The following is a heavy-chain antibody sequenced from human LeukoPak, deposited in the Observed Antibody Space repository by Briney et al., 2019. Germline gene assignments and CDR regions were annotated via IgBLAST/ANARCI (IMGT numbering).Heavy chain of an antibody. CDR1: GFTFSSYW. CDR2: IKQDGSEK. CDR3: ARDAGSGSEFDY. Sequence: GGSLRLSCAASGFTFSSYWMSWVRQAPGKGLEWVANIKQDGSEKYYVDSVKGRFTISRENAKNSLYLQMNSLRAGDTAVYYCARDAGSGSEFDYWGQGTLVTVSS. J-gene: IGHJ4*02. V-gene: IGHV3-7*01. D-gene: IGHD3-10*01.